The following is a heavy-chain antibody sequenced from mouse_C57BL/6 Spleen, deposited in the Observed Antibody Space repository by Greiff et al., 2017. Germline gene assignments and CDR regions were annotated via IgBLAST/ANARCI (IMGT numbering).Heavy chain of an antibody. CDR2: IYPGDGDT. V-gene: IGHV1-80*01. CDR1: GYAFSSYW. Sequence: VQLQQSGAELVKPGASVKISCKASGYAFSSYWMNWVKQRPGKGLERIGQIYPGDGDTNYNGKFKGKATLTADKSSSTAYMQLSSLTSEDSAVYFCARRGYDGYYVYFDYWGQGTTLTVSS. D-gene: IGHD2-3*01. J-gene: IGHJ2*01. CDR3: ARRGYDGYYVYFDY.